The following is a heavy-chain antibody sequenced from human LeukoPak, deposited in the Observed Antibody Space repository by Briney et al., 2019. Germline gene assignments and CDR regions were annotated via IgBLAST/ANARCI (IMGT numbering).Heavy chain of an antibody. CDR2: INPNSGGT. Sequence: ASVKVSCKASGYTFTGYYMHWVRQAPGQGLEWMGWINPNSGGTNYAQKFQGRVTMTRDTSISTAYMELSSLRSEDTAVYYCARAVVGATTDFDYWGQGTLVTVSS. CDR3: ARAVVGATTDFDY. J-gene: IGHJ4*02. D-gene: IGHD1-26*01. V-gene: IGHV1-2*02. CDR1: GYTFTGYY.